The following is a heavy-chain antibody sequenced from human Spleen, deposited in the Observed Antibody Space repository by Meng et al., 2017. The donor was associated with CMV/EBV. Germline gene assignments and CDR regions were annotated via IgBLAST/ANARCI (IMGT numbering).Heavy chain of an antibody. CDR1: GGSFSGYY. CDR2: INHSGST. D-gene: IGHD3-16*01. V-gene: IGHV4-34*01. Sequence: QVQLQQWVAGLLKPLXSLXLTCAVYGGSFSGYYWSWIRQPPGKGLEWIGEINHSGSTNYNPSLKSRVTISVDTSKNQFSLKLSSVTAADTAVYYCARGVALIGGWFDPWGQGTLVTVSS. CDR3: ARGVALIGGWFDP. J-gene: IGHJ5*02.